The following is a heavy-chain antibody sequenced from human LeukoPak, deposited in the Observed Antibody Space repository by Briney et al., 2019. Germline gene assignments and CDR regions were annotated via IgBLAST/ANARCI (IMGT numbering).Heavy chain of an antibody. D-gene: IGHD5-18*01. CDR2: IIPALNIT. V-gene: IGHV1-69*04. J-gene: IGHJ6*02. CDR1: GGTFSSSA. Sequence: SVKVSCTTSGGTFSSSAITWVRQAPGQGLEWMGRIIPALNITSYAQKFQGRVTITADTSTSTAYMELSSLRSEETAVYYCARDQGLTAPPPYGLDVWGQGTTVTVSS. CDR3: ARDQGLTAPPPYGLDV.